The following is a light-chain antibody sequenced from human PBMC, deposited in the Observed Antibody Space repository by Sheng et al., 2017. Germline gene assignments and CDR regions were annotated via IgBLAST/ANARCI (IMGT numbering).Light chain of an antibody. V-gene: IGKV1-5*01. Sequence: DIQMTQSPSSLSASVGDRVTITCRASQSVGQSLAWYQQKPGKAPKLLITVASTLESGVPSRFSGSGSGTEFTLTISSLQPDDLATYYCQQYVRFYSFGQGTKLE. CDR2: VAS. CDR3: QQYVRFYS. CDR1: QSVGQS. J-gene: IGKJ2*03.